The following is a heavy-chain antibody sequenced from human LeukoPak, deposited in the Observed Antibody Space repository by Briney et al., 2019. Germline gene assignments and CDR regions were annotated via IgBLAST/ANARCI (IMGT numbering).Heavy chain of an antibody. D-gene: IGHD3-22*01. J-gene: IGHJ4*02. CDR2: TNPSGGST. V-gene: IGHV1-46*01. CDR1: GYTFTSYY. Sequence: ASVKVSCKASGYTFTSYYMHWVRQAPGQGLEWMGITNPSGGSTSYAQKFQGRVTMTRDTSTSTVYMELSSLRSEDTAVYYCARGGRSSGYYWRFDYWGQGTLVTVSS. CDR3: ARGGRSSGYYWRFDY.